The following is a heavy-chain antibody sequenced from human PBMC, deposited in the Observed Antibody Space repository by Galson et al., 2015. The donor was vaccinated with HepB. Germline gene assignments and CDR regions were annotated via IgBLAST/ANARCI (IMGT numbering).Heavy chain of an antibody. CDR2: ISYDGSNT. J-gene: IGHJ4*02. V-gene: IGHV3-30-3*01. Sequence: SLRLSCAASGFTFSNYAMHWVRQAPGKGLEWVAIISYDGSNTYYADSVMGRFTFSRDNSKNTLFLQMNSLRPDDTSVYYCARGVYGSAGYFDYWGQ. CDR1: GFTFSNYA. D-gene: IGHD3-10*01. CDR3: ARGVYGSAGYFDY.